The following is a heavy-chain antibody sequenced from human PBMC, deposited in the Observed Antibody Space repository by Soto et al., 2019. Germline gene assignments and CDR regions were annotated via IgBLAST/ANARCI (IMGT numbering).Heavy chain of an antibody. CDR2: TYYRSKWYN. Sequence: TLSLTCAISGDSVSSNSGTWNWIRQSPSRGLEWLGRTYYRSKWYNDYAVSVKSRITINPDTSKNQFSLQLNSVTPEDTAVYYCARGDNYYYGSGIPTPLDYWGQGTLVTVSS. V-gene: IGHV6-1*01. J-gene: IGHJ4*02. CDR1: GDSVSSNSGT. D-gene: IGHD3-10*01. CDR3: ARGDNYYYGSGIPTPLDY.